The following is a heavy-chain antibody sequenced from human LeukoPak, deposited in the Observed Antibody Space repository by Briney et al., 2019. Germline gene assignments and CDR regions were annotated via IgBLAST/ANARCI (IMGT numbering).Heavy chain of an antibody. J-gene: IGHJ4*02. V-gene: IGHV3-53*01. CDR2: LYSGGNT. CDR1: GFSVSTDC. CDR3: ARGWGSFEN. D-gene: IGHD7-27*01. Sequence: GGSLRLSCAASGFSVSTDCMTWVRQAPGKGLEWVSTLYSGGNTYYADSAKGRFTISRDNSKNTLYLEMSSLRAEDTAVYSCARGWGSFENWGQGTLVAVSS.